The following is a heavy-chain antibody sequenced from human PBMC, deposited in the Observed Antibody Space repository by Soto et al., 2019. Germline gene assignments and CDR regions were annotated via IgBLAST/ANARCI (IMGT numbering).Heavy chain of an antibody. CDR1: GFTFSSYA. D-gene: IGHD1-7*01. V-gene: IGHV3-23*01. J-gene: IGHJ3*01. Sequence: EVQVLESGGGLVQPGGSLRLSCAASGFTFSSYAMNWVRQPPGKGLEWVSGISESGGSTNYADSVTGRFTISRDNSKNMFFLRINSLRVEDTAAYYCANFDSGGITGTGKDDFHVWGQGTMVTVSS. CDR3: ANFDSGGITGTGKDDFHV. CDR2: ISESGGST.